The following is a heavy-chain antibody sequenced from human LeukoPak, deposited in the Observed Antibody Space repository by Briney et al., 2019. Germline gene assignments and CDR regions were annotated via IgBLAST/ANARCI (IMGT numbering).Heavy chain of an antibody. CDR2: IYYSGST. Sequence: SQTLSLTCTVSGGSISSGSYYWGWIRQPPGKGLEWIGSIYYSGSTYDNPSLKSRVTISVDTSKNQFSLKLSSVTAADTAVYYCARQINYDILTAYWSPRFDPWGQGTLVTVSS. CDR1: GGSISSGSYY. V-gene: IGHV4-39*01. CDR3: ARQINYDILTAYWSPRFDP. J-gene: IGHJ5*02. D-gene: IGHD3-9*01.